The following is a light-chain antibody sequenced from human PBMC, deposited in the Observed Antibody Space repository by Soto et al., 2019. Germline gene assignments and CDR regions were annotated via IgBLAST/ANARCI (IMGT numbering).Light chain of an antibody. CDR1: QSVSVNS. V-gene: IGKV3-20*01. J-gene: IGKJ3*01. CDR3: QQYGGSPFT. CDR2: AAS. Sequence: EIVLTQSPGTLSLSPGERAPLSCRASQSVSVNSLAWYQQKGGQAPRLLIYAASTRATGVPDRFSGTGSGTDFALTISRLETDDSAVYYCQQYGGSPFTFGPGTKVDIK.